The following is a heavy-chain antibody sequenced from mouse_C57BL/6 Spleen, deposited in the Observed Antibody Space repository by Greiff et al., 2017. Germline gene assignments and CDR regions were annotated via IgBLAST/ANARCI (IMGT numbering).Heavy chain of an antibody. Sequence: QVQLQQSGAELVKPGASVKISCKASGYAFSSYWMNWVKQRPGKGLEWIGQIYPGDGDTNYNGKFKGKATLTADKSSSTAYMQLSSLTSEDSAVYFCSRSGFTTEYYYAMDYWGQGTSVTVSS. V-gene: IGHV1-80*01. CDR2: IYPGDGDT. CDR3: SRSGFTTEYYYAMDY. J-gene: IGHJ4*01. CDR1: GYAFSSYW. D-gene: IGHD1-1*01.